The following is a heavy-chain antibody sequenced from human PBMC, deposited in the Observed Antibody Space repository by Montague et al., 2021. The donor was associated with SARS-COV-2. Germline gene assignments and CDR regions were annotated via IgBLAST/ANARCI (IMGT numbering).Heavy chain of an antibody. CDR3: ARLWDFYGSGSYENCWFDP. CDR1: AGSISTNYYY. J-gene: IGHJ5*02. D-gene: IGHD3-10*01. V-gene: IGHV4-39*02. Sequence: SETLSLTCTVSAGSISTNYYYWAWLRQPPGKGLEWIGSNPYSGSNYFNPSLESRITMSVDTSKNHFALKSSSVTAAATAVYYCARLWDFYGSGSYENCWFDPWGQGTLVTVSS. CDR2: NPYSGSN.